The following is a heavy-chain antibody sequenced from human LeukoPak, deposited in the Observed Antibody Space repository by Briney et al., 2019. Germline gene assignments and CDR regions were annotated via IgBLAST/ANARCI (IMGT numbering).Heavy chain of an antibody. D-gene: IGHD3-9*01. J-gene: IGHJ4*02. CDR2: VTASGTLK. Sequence: GGSLRLSCAASGFTSSGYSMNWVRQAPGKGLEWVSSVTASGTLKYYADSVAGRFTISRDSAQNSVSLQMNSLKAEDTAVYYCARGTGNSFDRWGQGILVTVSS. CDR3: ARGTGNSFDR. V-gene: IGHV3-21*01. CDR1: GFTSSGYS.